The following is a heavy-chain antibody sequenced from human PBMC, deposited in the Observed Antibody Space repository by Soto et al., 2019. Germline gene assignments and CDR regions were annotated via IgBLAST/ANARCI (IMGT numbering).Heavy chain of an antibody. CDR1: GFTFSSYS. J-gene: IGHJ3*02. CDR3: ARDVKLDYGDYVAFDI. D-gene: IGHD4-17*01. CDR2: ISSSSSYI. Sequence: VQLVESGGGLVKPGGSLRLSCAASGFTFSSYSMNWVRQAPGKGLEWVSSISSSSSYIYYADSVKGRFTISRDNAKNSLYLQMNSLRAEDTAVYYCARDVKLDYGDYVAFDIWGQGTMVTVSS. V-gene: IGHV3-21*01.